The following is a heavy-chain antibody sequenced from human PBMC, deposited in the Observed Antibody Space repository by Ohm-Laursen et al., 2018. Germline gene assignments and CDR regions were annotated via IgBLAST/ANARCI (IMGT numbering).Heavy chain of an antibody. CDR1: GFTFSDYY. CDR3: ARVYYYGSGRLFDY. D-gene: IGHD3-10*01. V-gene: IGHV3-11*01. Sequence: GSLRLSCAASGFTFSDYYMSWIRQAPGKGLEWVSYITSSGSSIYYADSVKGRFTISRDNAKNSLSLQMNSLRAEDTAVFYCARVYYYGSGRLFDYWGQGTLVTVSS. CDR2: ITSSGSSI. J-gene: IGHJ4*02.